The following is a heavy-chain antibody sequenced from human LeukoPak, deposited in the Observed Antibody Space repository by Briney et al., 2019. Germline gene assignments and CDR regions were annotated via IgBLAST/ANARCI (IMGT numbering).Heavy chain of an antibody. CDR1: GGTFSSYA. Sequence: ASVKVSCKASGGTFSSYAISWVRQAPGQGLEWMGGIIPIFGTANYAQKFQGRVTITADESTSTAYMELSSLRSEDTAVYYCARHFLGELPDMDVWGQGTTVTVSS. D-gene: IGHD1-26*01. CDR3: ARHFLGELPDMDV. CDR2: IIPIFGTA. J-gene: IGHJ6*02. V-gene: IGHV1-69*13.